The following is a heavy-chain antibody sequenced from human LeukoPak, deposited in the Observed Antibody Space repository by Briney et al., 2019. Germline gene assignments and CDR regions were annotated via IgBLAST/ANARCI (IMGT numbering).Heavy chain of an antibody. CDR3: ARDSNSNYYYGMDV. D-gene: IGHD4-23*01. Sequence: SVKVSRKASGGTFSSYAISWVRQAPGQGLEWMGRIIPILGIANYAQKFQGRVTITADKSTSTAYMELSSLRSEDTAVYYCARDSNSNYYYGMDVWGQGTTVTVSS. J-gene: IGHJ6*02. V-gene: IGHV1-69*04. CDR1: GGTFSSYA. CDR2: IIPILGIA.